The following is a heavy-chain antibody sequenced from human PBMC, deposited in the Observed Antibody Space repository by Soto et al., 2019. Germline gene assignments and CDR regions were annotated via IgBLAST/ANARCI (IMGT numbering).Heavy chain of an antibody. J-gene: IGHJ3*01. CDR1: GFTFSYYW. Sequence: EVQLVESGGGLVQPGGSLRLSCAASGFTFSYYWMHWVRQSPGKGLLWVSHIHSDEVSTTYADSVKGRFTISRDNAKKTVHLQMNSLRAEDTSIYYCVRGEKGGFDLWGQGTMVIVSS. CDR2: IHSDEVST. CDR3: VRGEKGGFDL. V-gene: IGHV3-74*03.